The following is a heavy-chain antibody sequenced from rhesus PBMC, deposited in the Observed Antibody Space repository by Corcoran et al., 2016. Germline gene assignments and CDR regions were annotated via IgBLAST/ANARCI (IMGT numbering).Heavy chain of an antibody. CDR1: GGSLRLSNW. Sequence: QVQLQESGPAVVKHSATLSLTCPFSGGSLRLSNWSRWFRQPPGKGLEWIGRIYGSGGSTEYNPSLKSRVTISIDTSKNQFSLKLSSVTAADTAVYYCARGKAADDYWGQGVLVTVSS. CDR2: IYGSGGST. D-gene: IGHD6-19*01. CDR3: ARGKAADDY. V-gene: IGHV4-93*02. J-gene: IGHJ4*01.